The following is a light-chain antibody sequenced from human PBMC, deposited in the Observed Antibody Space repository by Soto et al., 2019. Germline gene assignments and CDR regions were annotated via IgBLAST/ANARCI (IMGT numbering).Light chain of an antibody. J-gene: IGKJ2*01. V-gene: IGKV3-20*01. Sequence: EIVLTQSPGPLSLSPGERATLSCRASQSVPSDWLAWYRHKPGQAPRLLISGASSRATGVPDRVSGSGSGTDFTLTINRLEPEAVAVYYCQQYGNFPYTFGQGTKLEIK. CDR1: QSVPSDW. CDR3: QQYGNFPYT. CDR2: GAS.